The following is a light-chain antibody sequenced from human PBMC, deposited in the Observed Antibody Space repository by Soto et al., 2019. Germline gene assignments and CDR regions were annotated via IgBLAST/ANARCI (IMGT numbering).Light chain of an antibody. J-gene: IGLJ2*01. Sequence: QSALTQPPSASGSPGQSVTISCTGTSSDVGAYNYVSWYQQHPGKAPKLMIYEVSYRPSGVPDRFSGSKSGNTASLTVSGLQAEDEADYYCSSYAGSNNLVFGGGTKVTVL. CDR2: EVS. CDR3: SSYAGSNNLV. V-gene: IGLV2-8*01. CDR1: SSDVGAYNY.